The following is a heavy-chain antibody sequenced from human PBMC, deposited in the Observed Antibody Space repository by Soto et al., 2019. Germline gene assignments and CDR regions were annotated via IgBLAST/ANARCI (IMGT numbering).Heavy chain of an antibody. CDR1: GGSFSGYY. J-gene: IGHJ4*02. V-gene: IGHV4-34*01. CDR2: INHSGST. CDR3: ARGLTIVDFDY. Sequence: QVQLQQWGAGLLKPSETLSLTCAVYGGSFSGYYWSWIRQPPGKGLEWIGEINHSGSTNYNPSLQRRVTISVVTSKHQFSLKLSSVTAADTAVYYCARGLTIVDFDYWGQGTLFTVSS. D-gene: IGHD3-16*02.